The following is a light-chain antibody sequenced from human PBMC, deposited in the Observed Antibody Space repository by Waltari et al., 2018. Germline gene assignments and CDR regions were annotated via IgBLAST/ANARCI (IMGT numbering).Light chain of an antibody. CDR2: GAS. CDR3: QQYNSWPLT. J-gene: IGKJ4*01. V-gene: IGKV3-15*01. Sequence: EIVLTQSPVTLSVSPGERATLSCRASQSINNNLAWYQQNPGQAPRLLIYGASTRATGIPARFSGIGSGTEFTLTISSLQSEDFAVYYCQQYNSWPLTFGGGTKVEIK. CDR1: QSINNN.